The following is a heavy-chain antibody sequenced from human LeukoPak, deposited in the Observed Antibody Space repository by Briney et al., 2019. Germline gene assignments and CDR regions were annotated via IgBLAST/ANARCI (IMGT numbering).Heavy chain of an antibody. V-gene: IGHV7-4-1*02. Sequence: ALVKVSCKASGYTFTNYAMNWVRQAPGQGLEWMGWINTNTGNPTYAQGFTGRFVFSLDTSVSTAYLRISSLKAEDTAVYYCAREAYGSGRRFDPWGQGTLVTVSS. CDR2: INTNTGNP. CDR3: AREAYGSGRRFDP. J-gene: IGHJ5*02. D-gene: IGHD3-10*01. CDR1: GYTFTNYA.